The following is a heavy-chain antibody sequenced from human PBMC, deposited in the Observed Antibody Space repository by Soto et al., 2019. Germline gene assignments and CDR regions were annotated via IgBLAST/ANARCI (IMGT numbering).Heavy chain of an antibody. CDR2: FYGSGST. V-gene: IGHV4-61*01. CDR3: AASAPPATNYYYAMDV. J-gene: IGHJ6*02. D-gene: IGHD5-12*01. CDR1: GGSVSSGSFY. Sequence: PSEPLSLTCTVSGGSVSSGSFYWSWIRRPPGKGLEWIGYFYGSGSTNYNPSLRSRVTMSVDTSKNQFSLKLSSVTAADTAVYYCAASAPPATNYYYAMDVWGQGTTVTVSS.